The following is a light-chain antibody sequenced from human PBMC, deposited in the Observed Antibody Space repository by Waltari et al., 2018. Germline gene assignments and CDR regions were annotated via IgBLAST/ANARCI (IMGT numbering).Light chain of an antibody. CDR3: QQSYSTLSIT. V-gene: IGKV1-39*01. J-gene: IGKJ5*01. CDR2: AAS. Sequence: DIQMTQSPSALSASVGDRVNITCRASKSISSYLNWYQQKPGKAPKLLIYAASSLQSGVPSRFSGSGSGTDFTLTISSLQPEDFATYYCQQSYSTLSITFGQGTRLEIK. CDR1: KSISSY.